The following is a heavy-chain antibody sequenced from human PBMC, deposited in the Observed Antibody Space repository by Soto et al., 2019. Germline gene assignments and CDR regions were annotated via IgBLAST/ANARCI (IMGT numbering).Heavy chain of an antibody. J-gene: IGHJ6*02. D-gene: IGHD3-9*01. CDR2: ISSSSSYI. Sequence: PGGSLRLSCAASGFTFSSYSMNWVRQAPGKGLEWVSSISSSSSYIYYADSVKGRFTISRDNAKNSLYLQMNSLRAEDTAVYYCARDLSPRMFDILTGYLPDVYYYGMDVWGQGTTVTVSS. CDR3: ARDLSPRMFDILTGYLPDVYYYGMDV. CDR1: GFTFSSYS. V-gene: IGHV3-21*01.